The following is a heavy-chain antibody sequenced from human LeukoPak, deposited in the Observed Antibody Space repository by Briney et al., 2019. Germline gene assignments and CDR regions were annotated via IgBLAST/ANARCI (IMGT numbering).Heavy chain of an antibody. CDR3: ARRLRLKRVLRYFDWLLAYFDY. CDR2: IYYSGST. Sequence: SETLSLTCAVYGGSFSGYYWSWIRQPPGKGLEWIGSIYYSGSTNYNPSLKSRVTISVDTSKNQFSLKLSSVTAADTAVYYCARRLRLKRVLRYFDWLLAYFDYWGQGTLVTVSS. V-gene: IGHV4-34*01. CDR1: GGSFSGYY. D-gene: IGHD3-9*01. J-gene: IGHJ4*02.